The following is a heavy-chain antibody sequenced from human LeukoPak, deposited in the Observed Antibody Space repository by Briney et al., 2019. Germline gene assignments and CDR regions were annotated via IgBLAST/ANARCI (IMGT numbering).Heavy chain of an antibody. J-gene: IGHJ4*02. CDR3: ARGGSKPLDY. Sequence: GRSLTLACAASGFTFSSYWMHWVRQAPGKGLVWVSRINIDGSSTTYADSVKGRFTISRDNAKHTLYLHMNSLRAEDTVVYYCARGGSKPLDYWGQGTLVTVSS. D-gene: IGHD2-15*01. CDR1: GFTFSSYW. V-gene: IGHV3-74*01. CDR2: INIDGSST.